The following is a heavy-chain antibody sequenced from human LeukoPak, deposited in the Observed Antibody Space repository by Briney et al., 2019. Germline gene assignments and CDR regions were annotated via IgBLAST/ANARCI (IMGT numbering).Heavy chain of an antibody. V-gene: IGHV1-46*01. CDR3: ARDHCTHGLCYNSLFY. Sequence: ASVKVSCKTSGYTFTSYYIHWVRQAPGQGLEWMGMIRPSGGSTTYAQKFQGRVTMTRDTSTSTVYMELSSLRPEDTAVYYCARDHCTHGLCYNSLFYWGQGTLVTVSS. J-gene: IGHJ4*02. CDR2: IRPSGGST. CDR1: GYTFTSYY. D-gene: IGHD2-8*01.